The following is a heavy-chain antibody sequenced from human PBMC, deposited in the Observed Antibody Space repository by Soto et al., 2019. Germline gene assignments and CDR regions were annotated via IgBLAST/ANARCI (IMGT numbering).Heavy chain of an antibody. V-gene: IGHV3-9*01. CDR2: INWNSGSI. D-gene: IGHD3-10*01. CDR1: GFTFDDYA. CDR3: AKDRGSGSYAAYYYYYGMDV. J-gene: IGHJ6*02. Sequence: DEQLVESGGGLVQPGRSLRLSCAASGFTFDDYAMHWVRQAPGKGLEWVSGINWNSGSIGYADSVKGRFTISRDNAKTSLYLQMNSLRAEDTALYYCAKDRGSGSYAAYYYYYGMDVWGQGTTVTVSS.